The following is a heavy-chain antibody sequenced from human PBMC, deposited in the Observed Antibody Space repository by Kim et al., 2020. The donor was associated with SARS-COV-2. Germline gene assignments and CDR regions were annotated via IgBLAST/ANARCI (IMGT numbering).Heavy chain of an antibody. Sequence: QGRVTMTRDTSTSTVYMELSSLRSEDTAVYYCAREGAVLLWFGANGWFDPWGQGTLVTVSS. D-gene: IGHD3-10*01. V-gene: IGHV1-46*01. CDR3: AREGAVLLWFGANGWFDP. J-gene: IGHJ5*02.